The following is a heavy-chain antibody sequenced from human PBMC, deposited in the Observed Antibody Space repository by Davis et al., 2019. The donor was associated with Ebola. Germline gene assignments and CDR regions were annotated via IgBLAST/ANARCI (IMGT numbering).Heavy chain of an antibody. CDR1: GFTFSSYS. CDR3: AKDARLTMVPSPGSSFDY. Sequence: GGSLRLSCAASGFTFSSYSMNWVRQAPGKGLEWVSSISSSSSYIYYADSVKGRFTISRDNAKNSLYLQMNSLRVEDTAIYYCAKDARLTMVPSPGSSFDYWGQGTLVTVSS. CDR2: ISSSSSYI. J-gene: IGHJ4*02. V-gene: IGHV3-21*04. D-gene: IGHD3-10*01.